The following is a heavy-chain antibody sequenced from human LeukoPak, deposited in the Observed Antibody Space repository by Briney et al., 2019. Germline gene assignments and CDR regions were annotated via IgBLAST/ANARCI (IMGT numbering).Heavy chain of an antibody. CDR2: IKEDGSEK. V-gene: IGHV3-7*01. CDR3: ARDRIFDGFDM. J-gene: IGHJ3*02. Sequence: GGSLRLSCAASGFTFSNFWMSWVRQGPGKGLEWVANIKEDGSEKYYVDSVKGRFTISRDNAKNSLYLQMSSLRPEDTAVYYCARDRIFDGFDMWGQGTMVTVSS. CDR1: GFTFSNFW.